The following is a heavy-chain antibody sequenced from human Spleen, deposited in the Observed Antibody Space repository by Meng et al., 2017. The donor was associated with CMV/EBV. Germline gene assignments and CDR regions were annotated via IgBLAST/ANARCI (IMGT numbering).Heavy chain of an antibody. Sequence: QVQLQQGGAGLLKPSETLSLTCAVYGGSFSGYYWSWIRQPPGKGLEWIGEINHSGSTYYNPSLKSRVTISVDTSKNQFSLKLSSVTAADTAVYYCAREEDNWFDPWGQGTLVTVSS. CDR1: GGSFSGYY. V-gene: IGHV4-34*01. J-gene: IGHJ5*02. CDR2: INHSGST. CDR3: AREEDNWFDP.